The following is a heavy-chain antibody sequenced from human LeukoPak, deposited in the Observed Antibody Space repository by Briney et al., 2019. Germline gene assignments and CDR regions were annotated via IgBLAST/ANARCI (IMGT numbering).Heavy chain of an antibody. CDR1: GFTFSTYS. CDR3: AKDRDGDYGWYFDL. V-gene: IGHV3-23*01. CDR2: ISGNGGGT. J-gene: IGHJ2*01. D-gene: IGHD4-17*01. Sequence: GGSLRLSCVASASGFTFSTYSMSWVRQAPGKGLEWVSTISGNGGGTFYADSVRGRFTISRDNSKNTLYLQVNSLRAEDTAVYYCAKDRDGDYGWYFDLWGRGTLVTVSS.